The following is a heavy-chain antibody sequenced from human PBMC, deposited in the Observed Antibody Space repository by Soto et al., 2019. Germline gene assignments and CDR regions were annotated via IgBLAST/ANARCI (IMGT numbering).Heavy chain of an antibody. CDR2: VYHTGNT. CDR3: AREQYNWKL. CDR1: GVSVTSYY. D-gene: IGHD1-20*01. J-gene: IGHJ4*02. V-gene: IGHV4-59*02. Sequence: SETLSLTCSVSGVSVTSYYWTWIRHSPGKGLEWIGYVYHTGNTYYNPSLKSRATISLDTSKNQVSLRLRSVTAADTAVYYCAREQYNWKLWGQGTLVTVSS.